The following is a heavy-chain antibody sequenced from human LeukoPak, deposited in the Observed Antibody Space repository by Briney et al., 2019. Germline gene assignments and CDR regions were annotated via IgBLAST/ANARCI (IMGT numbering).Heavy chain of an antibody. CDR1: GGSFSGYY. CDR3: ARLGTTATYYFDY. CDR2: INHSGST. D-gene: IGHD4-11*01. V-gene: IGHV4-34*01. Sequence: SETLSLTCAVYGGSFSGYYWSWIRQPPGKGLEWIGEINHSGSTNYNPSLKSRVTISVDTSKNQFSLKLSPVTAADTAVYYCARLGTTATYYFDYWGQGTLVTVSS. J-gene: IGHJ4*02.